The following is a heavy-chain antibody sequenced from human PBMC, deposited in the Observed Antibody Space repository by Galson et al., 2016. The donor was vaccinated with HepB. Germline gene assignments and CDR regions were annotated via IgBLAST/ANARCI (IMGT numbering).Heavy chain of an antibody. D-gene: IGHD3-10*01. V-gene: IGHV4-39*01. Sequence: ETLSLTCTVSGRSISSGTYYWGWIRQPPGKGLEWIGTIYSGGRTYYNPSLMSRLTISVDTSKNQFSLRLSSVTAADTAVCYCARLVYYGSGSYWYFDLWGRGTLVTVSS. CDR2: IYSGGRT. CDR3: ARLVYYGSGSYWYFDL. J-gene: IGHJ2*01. CDR1: GRSISSGTYY.